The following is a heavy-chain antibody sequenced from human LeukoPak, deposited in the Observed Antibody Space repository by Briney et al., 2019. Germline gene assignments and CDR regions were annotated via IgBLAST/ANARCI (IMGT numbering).Heavy chain of an antibody. V-gene: IGHV3-30-3*01. CDR3: ARTGEDYYYYYMDV. J-gene: IGHJ6*03. D-gene: IGHD2-8*02. Sequence: PGGSLRLSCAASGFTFSSYAMHWVRQAPGKGLEWVAVISYDGSNKYYADSVKGRFTISRDNSKNTLYLQMNSLRAEDTAVYYCARTGEDYYYYYMDVWGKGTTVTVSS. CDR1: GFTFSSYA. CDR2: ISYDGSNK.